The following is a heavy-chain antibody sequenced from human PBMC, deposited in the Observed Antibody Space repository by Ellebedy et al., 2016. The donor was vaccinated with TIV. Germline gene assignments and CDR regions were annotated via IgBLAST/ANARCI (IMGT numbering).Heavy chain of an antibody. CDR2: ISSSSSYI. CDR1: GFTFSSYS. CDR3: ARDLMRPLAGSYKDGY. D-gene: IGHD5-18*01. Sequence: GESLKISCAASGFTFSSYSMNWVRQAPGKGLEWVSSISSSSSYIYYADSVKSRFTISRDNAKNSLYLQMNSLRAEDTAVYYCARDLMRPLAGSYKDGYWGQGTLVTVSS. J-gene: IGHJ4*02. V-gene: IGHV3-21*01.